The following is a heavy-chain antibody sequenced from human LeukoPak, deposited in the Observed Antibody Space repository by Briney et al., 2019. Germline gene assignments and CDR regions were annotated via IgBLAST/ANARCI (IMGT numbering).Heavy chain of an antibody. V-gene: IGHV3-23*01. J-gene: IGHJ4*02. D-gene: IGHD3-10*01. CDR3: AKGSVDTSYIDY. CDR1: GFTFTNFP. CDR2: LRGSGEST. Sequence: GGSLRPSFPASGFTFTNFPMTGVRRPPGGGLEWVPTLRGSGESTHFAGSVKGRFTISRDNSKNTLYLQMNRLRVEDTALYYCAKGSVDTSYIDYWGQGTLVTVSS.